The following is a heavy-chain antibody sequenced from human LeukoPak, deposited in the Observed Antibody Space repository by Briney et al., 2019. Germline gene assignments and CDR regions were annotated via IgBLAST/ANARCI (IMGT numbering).Heavy chain of an antibody. CDR3: AKSGIAAAGLRGYFDN. J-gene: IGHJ4*02. V-gene: IGHV3-30*18. CDR2: ISSDASNK. CDR1: GFNFSSYG. Sequence: GGSLRLSCAASGFNFSSYGMHWVRQAPGKGLEWLAVISSDASNKYFADSVKGRFTISRDTSKNTLYLQMNSLTAEDTAVYYCAKSGIAAAGLRGYFDNWGQGALVTVSS. D-gene: IGHD6-13*01.